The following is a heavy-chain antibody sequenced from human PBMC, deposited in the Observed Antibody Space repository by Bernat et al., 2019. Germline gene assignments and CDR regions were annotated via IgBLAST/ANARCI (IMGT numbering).Heavy chain of an antibody. J-gene: IGHJ3*02. D-gene: IGHD1-26*01. CDR2: IKSKTDGRTT. Sequence: EVQLVESGGGLVKPGGSLRLSCAASGFTFSNAWMSWVRQAPGKGLEWVGRIKSKTDGRTTDDAAPVKGRFTISRDDSKNTLYLQMNSLKTEDTAVYYCTTDGIVGASNTDDAFDIWGQGTMVTVSS. V-gene: IGHV3-15*01. CDR1: GFTFSNAW. CDR3: TTDGIVGASNTDDAFDI.